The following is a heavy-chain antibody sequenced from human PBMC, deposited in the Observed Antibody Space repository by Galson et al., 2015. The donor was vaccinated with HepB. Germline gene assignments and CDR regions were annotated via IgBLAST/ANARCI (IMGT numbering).Heavy chain of an antibody. CDR3: ARLRSYYGSGSYYISAFDI. V-gene: IGHV5-51*01. D-gene: IGHD3-10*01. CDR2: LFPGDSDT. Sequence: QSGAEVKKPGESLKISCKGSGSRFTSYWIGWVRQMPGKGLEWMGILFPGDSDTRYSPSFQGQVTISADKSISIAYLQWSSLKASDTAMYYCARLRSYYGSGSYYISAFDIWGQGTMVTVSS. CDR1: GSRFTSYW. J-gene: IGHJ3*02.